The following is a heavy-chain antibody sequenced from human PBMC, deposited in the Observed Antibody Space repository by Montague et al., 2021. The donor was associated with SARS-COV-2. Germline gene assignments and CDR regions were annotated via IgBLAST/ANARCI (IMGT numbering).Heavy chain of an antibody. CDR1: GGSISSGGSYY. V-gene: IGHV4-61*02. J-gene: IGHJ6*02. Sequence: TLSLTCTVSGGSISSGGSYYWSWIWQPAGKGLEWIGRIHASGTTYYNPSLKGRVTISVDTSKNQFSLTLSSVTAADTAVYYCARLGRVVPPDDGGYYFYAMDVWGQGTTVTVSS. D-gene: IGHD3-16*01. CDR2: IHASGTT. CDR3: ARLGRVVPPDDGGYYFYAMDV.